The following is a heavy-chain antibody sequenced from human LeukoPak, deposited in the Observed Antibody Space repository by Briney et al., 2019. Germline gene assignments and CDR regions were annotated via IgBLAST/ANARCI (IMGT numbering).Heavy chain of an antibody. CDR3: VRSLDY. CDR2: IAGSDGFT. J-gene: IGHJ4*02. CDR1: GFTVGSNY. V-gene: IGHV3-53*01. Sequence: GGSLRLSCAASGFTVGSNYMSWVRQAPGKGLEWVSVIAGSDGFTQYADSVKGRFTISRDNSKNTVYLQMNRLRVEDTALYYCVRSLDYWGQGTLVTVSS.